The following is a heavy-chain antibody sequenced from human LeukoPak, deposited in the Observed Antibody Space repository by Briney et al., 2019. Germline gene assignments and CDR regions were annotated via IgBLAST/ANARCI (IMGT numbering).Heavy chain of an antibody. V-gene: IGHV4-34*01. CDR3: ARGFSVARRWYYYGMDV. CDR1: GGSFSGYY. D-gene: IGHD6-19*01. J-gene: IGHJ6*02. Sequence: SETLSLTCAVYGGSFSGYYWSWIRQPPGKGLEWIGEINHNGSTNYNPSLKSRVTISVDTSKNQFSLKLSAVTAADKGVYYCARGFSVARRWYYYGMDVWGQGTTVTVSS. CDR2: INHNGST.